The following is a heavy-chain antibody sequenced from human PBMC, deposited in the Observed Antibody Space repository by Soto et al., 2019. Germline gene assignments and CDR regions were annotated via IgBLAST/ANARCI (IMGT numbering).Heavy chain of an antibody. V-gene: IGHV3-33*01. D-gene: IGHD3-22*01. J-gene: IGHJ6*02. CDR2: IWYDGSEK. Sequence: PGGSLRLSCAASGFTFSSYGMHWVRQAPGKGLEWVAVIWYDGSEKYYVDSVKGRFTISRDNAKNSLYLQMNSLRAEDTAVYYWARDHYDSSDREPYYYYGMDVWGQGTTVTVSS. CDR3: ARDHYDSSDREPYYYYGMDV. CDR1: GFTFSSYG.